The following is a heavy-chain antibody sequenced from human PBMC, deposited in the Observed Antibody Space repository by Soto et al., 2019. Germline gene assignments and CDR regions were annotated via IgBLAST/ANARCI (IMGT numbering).Heavy chain of an antibody. D-gene: IGHD5-18*01. Sequence: LVESGGGVVQPGRSLTLSCAASGFSFDSFGMHWVRQAPGKGLQWVTTVSFDSKNKYYIDSVEGRFTISRDNSKNMVYLQMNSLRHEDTATYYCAKESVETTYSYYGLDVLGPGTTVTVSS. CDR3: AKESVETTYSYYGLDV. V-gene: IGHV3-30*13. J-gene: IGHJ6*02. CDR2: VSFDSKNK. CDR1: GFSFDSFG.